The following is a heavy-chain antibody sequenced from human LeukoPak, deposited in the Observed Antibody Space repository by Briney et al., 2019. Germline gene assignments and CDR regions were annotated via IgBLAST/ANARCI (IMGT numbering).Heavy chain of an antibody. CDR3: ARVFFGTAMNYYHYMDV. CDR2: IFSGGNT. J-gene: IGHJ6*03. CDR1: GFPVSSSY. V-gene: IGHV3-53*01. D-gene: IGHD5-18*01. Sequence: GGSLRLSCAASGFPVSSSYMSWVRQAPGRGLEWVSLIFSGGNTLYADSVKGRFTISRDNSKNTLYLQMNSLRAEDTAVYYCARVFFGTAMNYYHYMDVWGKGTTVTVSS.